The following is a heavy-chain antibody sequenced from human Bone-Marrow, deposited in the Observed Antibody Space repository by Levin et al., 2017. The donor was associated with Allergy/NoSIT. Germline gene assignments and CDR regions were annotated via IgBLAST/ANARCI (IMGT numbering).Heavy chain of an antibody. Sequence: PGGSLRLSCAASGFTFSSYGMHWVRQAPGKGLEWVAVIWYDGSNKYYADSVKGRFTISRDNSKNTLYLQMNSLRAEDTAVYYCAREEGKGTGTTFRSALFMGLNPPLDYWGQGTLVTVSS. CDR3: AREEGKGTGTTFRSALFMGLNPPLDY. J-gene: IGHJ4*02. CDR1: GFTFSSYG. CDR2: IWYDGSNK. D-gene: IGHD1-1*01. V-gene: IGHV3-33*01.